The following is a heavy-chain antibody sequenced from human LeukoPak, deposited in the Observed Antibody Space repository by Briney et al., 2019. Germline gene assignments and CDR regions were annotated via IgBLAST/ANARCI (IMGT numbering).Heavy chain of an antibody. CDR1: GGTFSSYA. CDR3: ARDGAYYYDSSGPLPYNWFDP. D-gene: IGHD3-22*01. CDR2: IIPIFGTA. V-gene: IGHV1-69*13. Sequence: GASVKVSCKASGGTFSSYAISWVRQAPGQGLEWMGGIIPIFGTANYAQKFQGGVTITADESTSTAYMELSSLRSEDTAVYYCARDGAYYYDSSGPLPYNWFDPWGQGTLVTVSS. J-gene: IGHJ5*02.